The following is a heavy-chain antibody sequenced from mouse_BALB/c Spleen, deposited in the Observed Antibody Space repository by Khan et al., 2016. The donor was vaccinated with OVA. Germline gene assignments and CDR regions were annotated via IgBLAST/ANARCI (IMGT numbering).Heavy chain of an antibody. V-gene: IGHV1-69*02. CDR2: IYPSDDYT. CDR3: TREVRLHYYAMDF. Sequence: QVQLQQSGAELVRPGSSAKLSCKASGYTFTNHWINWVKQRPGQGLEWIGNIYPSDDYTNYNENFKDKATLTVDKSSSTAYMQLISPTSEDSAVXYCTREVRLHYYAMDFWGQGTSVTVSS. J-gene: IGHJ4*01. CDR1: GYTFTNHW. D-gene: IGHD2-14*01.